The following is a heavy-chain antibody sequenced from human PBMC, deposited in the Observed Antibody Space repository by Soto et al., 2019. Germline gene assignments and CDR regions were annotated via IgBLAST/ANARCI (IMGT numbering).Heavy chain of an antibody. CDR3: AKGRGYYDSSGYYSAGAFDI. D-gene: IGHD3-22*01. CDR1: GFTFSSYA. CDR2: ISGSGGST. V-gene: IGHV3-23*01. J-gene: IGHJ3*02. Sequence: GGSLRLSCAASGFTFSSYAMSWVRQAPGKGLEWVSAISGSGGSTYYADSVKGRFTISRGNSKNTLYLQMNSLRAEDTAVYYCAKGRGYYDSSGYYSAGAFDIWGQGTMVTVSS.